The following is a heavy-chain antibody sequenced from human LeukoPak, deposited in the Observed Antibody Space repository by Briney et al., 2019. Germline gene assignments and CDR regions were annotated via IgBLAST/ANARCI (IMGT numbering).Heavy chain of an antibody. D-gene: IGHD4-11*01. CDR3: AKVGTGTVTRYYYYYGMDV. CDR2: ISYDGSNK. CDR1: GFTFSSYG. Sequence: GSLRLSCAASGFTFSSYGMHWVRQAPGKGLEWVAVISYDGSNKCYADSVKGRFTISRDNSKNTLYLQMNSLRAEDTAVYYCAKVGTGTVTRYYYYYGMDVWGQGTTVTVSS. V-gene: IGHV3-30*18. J-gene: IGHJ6*02.